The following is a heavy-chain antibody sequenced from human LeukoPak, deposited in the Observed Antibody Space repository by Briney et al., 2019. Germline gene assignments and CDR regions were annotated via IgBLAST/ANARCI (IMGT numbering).Heavy chain of an antibody. CDR3: ARLLWVPPIVATITAYYYYYMDV. J-gene: IGHJ6*03. CDR1: GYTFTSYD. D-gene: IGHD5-12*01. Sequence: ASVKVSCKASGYTFTSYDINWVRQATGQGLEWMGWMNPNSGNTGYAQKFQGRVTMTRNTSISTAYMELSRLRSEDTAVYYCARLLWVPPIVATITAYYYYYMDVWGKGTTVTVSS. V-gene: IGHV1-8*01. CDR2: MNPNSGNT.